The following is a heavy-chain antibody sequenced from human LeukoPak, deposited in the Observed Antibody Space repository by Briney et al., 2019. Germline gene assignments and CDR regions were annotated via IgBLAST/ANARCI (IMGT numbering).Heavy chain of an antibody. CDR3: ARAHQGSGSPSTGFDY. Sequence: GASVKVSCKASGYTFTSYDINWVRQATGQRLEWMGWMHPNSGNTGYAQKFQGRVTMTRNTSISTAYMELSSLRSEDTAVYYCARAHQGSGSPSTGFDYWGQGTLVTVSS. CDR1: GYTFTSYD. J-gene: IGHJ4*02. CDR2: MHPNSGNT. D-gene: IGHD3-10*01. V-gene: IGHV1-8*01.